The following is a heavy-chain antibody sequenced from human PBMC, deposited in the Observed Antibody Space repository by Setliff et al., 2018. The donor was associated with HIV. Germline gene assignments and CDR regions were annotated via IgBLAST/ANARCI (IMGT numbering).Heavy chain of an antibody. CDR1: GYTFTNYD. Sequence: GASVKVSCKPSGYTFTNYDINWVRQAAGQGLEWMGWMNPDSRNTGYAQRFEGSVTMTWDTSISTAYMELNNVKFEDTAVYYCARARTEYDDRGRRSHYYIDVWARGATVTVSS. CDR2: MNPDSRNT. V-gene: IGHV1-8*02. CDR3: ARARTEYDDRGRRSHYYIDV. D-gene: IGHD3-9*01. J-gene: IGHJ6*03.